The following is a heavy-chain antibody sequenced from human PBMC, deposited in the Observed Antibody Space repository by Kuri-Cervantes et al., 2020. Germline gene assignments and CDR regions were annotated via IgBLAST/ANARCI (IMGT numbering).Heavy chain of an antibody. CDR1: GGSVSSGSYY. Sequence: GSLRLSCTVSGGSVSSGSYYWSWIRQPPGKGLEWIGYIYYSGSTNYNPSLKSRVTISVDTSKNQFSLKLSSVTAADTAVYYCARLFFDWQYHYNYMDVWDKGTTVTVSS. CDR3: ARLFFDWQYHYNYMDV. D-gene: IGHD3-3*01. J-gene: IGHJ6*03. V-gene: IGHV4-61*01. CDR2: IYYSGST.